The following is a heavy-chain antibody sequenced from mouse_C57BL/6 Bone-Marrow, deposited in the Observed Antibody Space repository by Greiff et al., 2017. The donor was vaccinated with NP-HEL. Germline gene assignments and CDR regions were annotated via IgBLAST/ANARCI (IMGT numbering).Heavy chain of an antibody. CDR3: ARTGVYYDYDVGGTMDY. CDR2: INPNNGGT. J-gene: IGHJ4*01. V-gene: IGHV1-18*01. D-gene: IGHD2-4*01. CDR1: GYTFTDYN. Sequence: EVKLQESGPELVKPGASVKIPCKASGYTFTDYNMDWVKQSHGKSLEWIGDINPNNGGTIYNQKFKGKATLTVDKSSSTAYMELRSLTSEDTAVYYCARTGVYYDYDVGGTMDYWGQGTSVTVSS.